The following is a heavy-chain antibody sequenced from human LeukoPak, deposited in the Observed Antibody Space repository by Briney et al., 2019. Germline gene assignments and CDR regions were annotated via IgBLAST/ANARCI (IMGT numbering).Heavy chain of an antibody. CDR1: GYTFTSYY. D-gene: IGHD6-13*01. Sequence: ASVKVSYKASGYTFTSYYMHWVRQAPGQGLEWMGIINPSGGSTSYAQKFQGRVTMTRDTSTSTVYMELSSLRSEDTAVYYCARVRSDRPIPWLRIAAAGTLDYWGQGTLVTVSS. CDR2: INPSGGST. J-gene: IGHJ4*02. V-gene: IGHV1-46*01. CDR3: ARVRSDRPIPWLRIAAAGTLDY.